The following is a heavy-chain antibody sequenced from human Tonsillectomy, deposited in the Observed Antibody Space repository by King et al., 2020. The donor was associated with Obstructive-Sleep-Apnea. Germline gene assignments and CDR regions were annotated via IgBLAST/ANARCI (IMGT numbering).Heavy chain of an antibody. Sequence: VQLVESGGGLVQPGGSLRLSCAASGFTFSRYIMDWVRQAPGKGLEWVSYISSSSGTIYYADSVKGRFTISRDNAKSSLYLQMNSLRAEDTAVYYCAGMTQTDAFDIWGQGTMVTVSS. CDR3: AGMTQTDAFDI. J-gene: IGHJ3*02. CDR1: GFTFSRYI. V-gene: IGHV3-48*04. CDR2: ISSSSGTI.